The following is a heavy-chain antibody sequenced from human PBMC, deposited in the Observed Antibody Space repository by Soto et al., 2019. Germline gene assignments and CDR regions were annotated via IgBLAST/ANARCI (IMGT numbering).Heavy chain of an antibody. CDR2: IWYDGSNK. D-gene: IGHD2-2*01. J-gene: IGHJ6*02. V-gene: IGHV3-33*01. CDR1: GFTFSSYG. Sequence: PGGSLRLSCAASGFTFSSYGMHWVRQAPGKGLEWVAVIWYDGSNKYYADSVKGRFTISRDNSKNTLYLQMNSLRAEDTAVYYCAREGSVVPAAMGYYYYYGMDVWGQGTTVTVSS. CDR3: AREGSVVPAAMGYYYYYGMDV.